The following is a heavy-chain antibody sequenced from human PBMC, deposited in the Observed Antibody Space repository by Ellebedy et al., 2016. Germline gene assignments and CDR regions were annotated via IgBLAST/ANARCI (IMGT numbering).Heavy chain of an antibody. CDR3: YYGHYSGY. CDR1: GFTFRNFF. CDR2: ISGDGDTT. Sequence: GGSLRLFXVASGFTFRNFFMSWVRQAPGGGLEWISTISGDGDTTFSADSVKGRFTISRDNSRNTLYLQMDSLRAADTAVYYCYYGHYSGYWGQGTLVTVSS. J-gene: IGHJ4*02. V-gene: IGHV3-23*01. D-gene: IGHD4-17*01.